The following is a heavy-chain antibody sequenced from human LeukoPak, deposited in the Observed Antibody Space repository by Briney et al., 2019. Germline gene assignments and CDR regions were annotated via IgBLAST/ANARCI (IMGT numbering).Heavy chain of an antibody. CDR2: IYYSGST. J-gene: IGHJ4*02. Sequence: PSETLSLTCTVSGGSISSYYWSWIRQSPGKGLEWIGYIYYSGSTNYNPSLKSRVTISVDTSKNRFSLKLSSVTAADTAVYYCARDKKGTSCYDYWGQGTLLTVSS. V-gene: IGHV4-59*01. D-gene: IGHD2-2*01. CDR1: GGSISSYY. CDR3: ARDKKGTSCYDY.